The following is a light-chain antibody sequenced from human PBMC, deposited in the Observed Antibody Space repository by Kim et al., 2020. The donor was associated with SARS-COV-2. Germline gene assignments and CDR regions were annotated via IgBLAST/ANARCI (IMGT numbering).Light chain of an antibody. CDR1: KLGDKY. J-gene: IGLJ3*02. CDR2: QDS. CDR3: QAWDSSTAV. Sequence: VSQGQTASITCSGDKLGDKYACWYQQKPGQSPVLGIYQDSKRPSGIPERFSGSNSGNTATLTISGTQAMDEADYYCQAWDSSTAVFGGGTQLTVL. V-gene: IGLV3-1*01.